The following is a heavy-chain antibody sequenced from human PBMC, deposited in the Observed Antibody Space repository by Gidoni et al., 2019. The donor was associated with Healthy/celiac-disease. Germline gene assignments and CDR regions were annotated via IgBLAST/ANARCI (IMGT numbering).Heavy chain of an antibody. J-gene: IGHJ4*02. V-gene: IGHV3-33*01. D-gene: IGHD3-9*01. CDR2: IWDDGSNK. CDR3: ARGEGTPDWLSIDY. CDR1: GFISSSYG. Sequence: VQLVESGGGVVQPGRSLRLPCAASGFISSSYGMHWVRQAPGKGLEWVAVIWDDGSNKYYADSVKGRFTISRDNSKNTLYLQMNSLRAEDTAVYYCARGEGTPDWLSIDYWGQGTLVTVSS.